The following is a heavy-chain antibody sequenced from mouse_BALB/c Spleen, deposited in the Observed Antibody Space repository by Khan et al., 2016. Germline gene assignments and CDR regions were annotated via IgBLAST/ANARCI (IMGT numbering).Heavy chain of an antibody. V-gene: IGHV4-1*02. CDR1: GFDFSRYW. D-gene: IGHD4-1*01. CDR2: INPDSSTI. J-gene: IGHJ2*01. Sequence: EVKLLESGGGLVQPGGSLKLSCTTSGFDFSRYWMSWVRQAPGRGLEWIGEINPDSSTINYTPSLKDKFIISRDNAKNTLYLQMSKVRSEATALYYCPRNWDVGFDYWGQGTTLTVSS. CDR3: PRNWDVGFDY.